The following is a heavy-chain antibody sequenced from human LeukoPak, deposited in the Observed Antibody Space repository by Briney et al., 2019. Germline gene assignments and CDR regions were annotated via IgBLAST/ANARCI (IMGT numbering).Heavy chain of an antibody. V-gene: IGHV3-21*01. Sequence: GGSLRLSCAASGFTFSSYSMNWVRQAPGKGLEWVSSISSSSSYIYYADSVEGRFTISRDNAKSSLYLQMNSLRAEDTAVYYCARESVAIFGVVIMYYGMDVWGQGTTVTVSS. D-gene: IGHD3-3*01. CDR3: ARESVAIFGVVIMYYGMDV. CDR1: GFTFSSYS. CDR2: ISSSSSYI. J-gene: IGHJ6*02.